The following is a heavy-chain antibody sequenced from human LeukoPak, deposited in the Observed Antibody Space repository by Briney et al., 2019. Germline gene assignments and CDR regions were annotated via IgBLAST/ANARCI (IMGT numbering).Heavy chain of an antibody. CDR3: AREGTQYYYGSGSYWKNWFDP. CDR1: GYTFTNYG. V-gene: IGHV1-18*01. J-gene: IGHJ5*02. CDR2: ISTYNGNA. Sequence: ASVTVSCKASGYTFTNYGVNWVRRAPGQGLEWMGWISTYNGNANYAQSLQGRITMTTDTSTSTAYMELRSLRSDDTAVYYCAREGTQYYYGSGSYWKNWFDPWGQGTLVTVSS. D-gene: IGHD3-10*01.